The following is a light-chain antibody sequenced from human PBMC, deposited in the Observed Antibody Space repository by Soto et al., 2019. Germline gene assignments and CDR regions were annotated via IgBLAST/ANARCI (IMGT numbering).Light chain of an antibody. Sequence: QSVLTQPPSLSGTPGQRVTISCSGSNFNVKNNYVYWYQQFAGTAPKLLIYSNNRRPSGVPDRFSGSKSGSSASLAISGLRPGDGAEYYCASWDDSLSETVFGGGTQLTVL. CDR1: NFNVKNNY. V-gene: IGLV1-47*01. J-gene: IGLJ7*01. CDR2: SNN. CDR3: ASWDDSLSETV.